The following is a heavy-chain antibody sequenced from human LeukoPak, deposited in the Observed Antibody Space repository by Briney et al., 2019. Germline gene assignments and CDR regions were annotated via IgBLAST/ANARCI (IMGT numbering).Heavy chain of an antibody. Sequence: PGGSLRLSCAASGFTFSSYSMNWVRQAPGKGLEWVSSISSSSSYIYYADSVKGRFTISRDNAKNSLYLQMNSLRAGDTAVYYCAGHYYGSGSYYPIPWGQGTLVTVSS. CDR2: ISSSSSYI. CDR3: AGHYYGSGSYYPIP. D-gene: IGHD3-10*01. J-gene: IGHJ5*02. CDR1: GFTFSSYS. V-gene: IGHV3-21*01.